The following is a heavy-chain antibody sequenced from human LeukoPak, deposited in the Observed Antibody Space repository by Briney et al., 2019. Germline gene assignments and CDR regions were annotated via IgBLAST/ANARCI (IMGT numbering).Heavy chain of an antibody. CDR2: IYTSGST. CDR1: GNSISSGDYY. CDR3: ARASYSYDISGWVPFDY. J-gene: IGHJ4*02. Sequence: PSETLSLTCTVSGNSISSGDYYWSWIRQPAGKGLEWIGRIYTSGSTTYNPSLKSRVTISGGTSENQFSLRLSSVTAADTAVYYCARASYSYDISGWVPFDYWGQGTLVTVSS. D-gene: IGHD3-22*01. V-gene: IGHV4-61*02.